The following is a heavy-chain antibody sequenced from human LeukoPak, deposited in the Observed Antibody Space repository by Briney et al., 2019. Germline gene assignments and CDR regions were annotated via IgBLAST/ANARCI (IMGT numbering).Heavy chain of an antibody. Sequence: ASVKVSCTASGYTFTSYGISWVRQAPGQGLEWMGWISAYNGNTNYAQKLQGRVTMTTDTSTSTAYMELRSLRSDDTAVYYCARTGDYYDSSGYYYEYDYWGQGTLVTVSS. D-gene: IGHD3-22*01. CDR1: GYTFTSYG. V-gene: IGHV1-18*01. CDR3: ARTGDYYDSSGYYYEYDY. J-gene: IGHJ4*02. CDR2: ISAYNGNT.